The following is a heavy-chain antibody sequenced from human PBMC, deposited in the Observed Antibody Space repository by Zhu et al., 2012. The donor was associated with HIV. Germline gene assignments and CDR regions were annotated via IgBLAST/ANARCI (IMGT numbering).Heavy chain of an antibody. CDR2: IYYTGST. CDR3: ARATPGYFGSGIDF. D-gene: IGHD3-10*01. CDR1: GASISSGDHY. Sequence: QVQLQGSGPRLVKPSQTLSLTCTVSGASISSGDHYWTWIRQPPGKGLEWMGNIYYTGSTYYNPSLKGRILLSVVTSKNQLSLSLNYVTAADTAVYYCARATPGYFGSGIDFWGQGILVTVSS. J-gene: IGHJ4*02. V-gene: IGHV4-30-4*08.